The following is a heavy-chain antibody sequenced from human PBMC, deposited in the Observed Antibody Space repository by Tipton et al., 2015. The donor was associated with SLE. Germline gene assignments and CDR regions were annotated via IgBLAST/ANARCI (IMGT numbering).Heavy chain of an antibody. V-gene: IGHV4-4*09. J-gene: IGHJ4*02. D-gene: IGHD2-8*01. CDR2: IYTSGST. CDR3: ARSYTNEPADY. Sequence: TLSLTCAVYGGSFSGYYWSWIRQPPGKGLEWIGYIYTSGSTNYNPSLKSRVTISVDTSKNQFSLKLGSVTAADTAVYYCARSYTNEPADYWGQGTLVTVSS. CDR1: GGSFSGYY.